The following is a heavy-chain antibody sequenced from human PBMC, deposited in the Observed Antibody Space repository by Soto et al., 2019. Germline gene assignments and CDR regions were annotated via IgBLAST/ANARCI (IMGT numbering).Heavy chain of an antibody. CDR2: IYPGDSDT. CDR3: ARPRDSSSYGMDV. Sequence: SGESLKISCXGSGYSFTSYWIGWVRQMPGKGLEWMGIIYPGDSDTRYSPSFQGQVTISADKSISTAYLQWSSLKASDTAMYYCARPRDSSSYGMDVWGQGTTVTVSS. D-gene: IGHD6-6*01. V-gene: IGHV5-51*01. CDR1: GYSFTSYW. J-gene: IGHJ6*02.